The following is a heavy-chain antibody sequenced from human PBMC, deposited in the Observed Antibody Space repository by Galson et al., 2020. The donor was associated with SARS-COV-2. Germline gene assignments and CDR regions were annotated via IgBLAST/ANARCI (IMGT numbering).Heavy chain of an antibody. CDR2: IDPRSGGT. J-gene: IGHJ4*02. D-gene: IGHD1-26*01. CDR3: ARDFPPWDPDH. Sequence: ASVKVSCKASGYTFTDYYINWIRVAPLQGLEWLGRIDPRSGGTIYAQKFLGRVTMTRDTSISTASMELSGLTSDDTALYYCARDFPPWDPDHWGQGTLVTVAS. CDR1: GYTFTDYY. V-gene: IGHV1-2*06.